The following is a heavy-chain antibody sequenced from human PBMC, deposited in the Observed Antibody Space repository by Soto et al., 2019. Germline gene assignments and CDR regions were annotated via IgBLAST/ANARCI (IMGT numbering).Heavy chain of an antibody. CDR2: MNPNSGHT. J-gene: IGHJ4*02. CDR1: GYTFTSFD. D-gene: IGHD1-1*01. V-gene: IGHV1-8*01. Sequence: ASVKVSCKASGYTFTSFDINWVRQATGQGLEWMGWMNPNSGHTGYAQKFQGRVTMTRDASISTAYMELSSLRYEDTAVYYCTRGRNSGDGYNGGGYWGQGTLVTVSS. CDR3: TRGRNSGDGYNGGGY.